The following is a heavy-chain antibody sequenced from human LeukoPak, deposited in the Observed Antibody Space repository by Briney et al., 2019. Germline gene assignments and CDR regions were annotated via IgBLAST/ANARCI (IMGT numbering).Heavy chain of an antibody. J-gene: IGHJ6*02. D-gene: IGHD3-22*01. Sequence: SEILSLTCTVSGGSISSYYWSWIRQPPGKGLEWIGYIYYSGSTNYNPSLKSRVTISVDTSKNQFSLKLSSVTAADTAVYYCARSSSGYYYYYYYGMDVWGQGTTVTVFS. CDR1: GGSISSYY. CDR3: ARSSSGYYYYYYYGMDV. CDR2: IYYSGST. V-gene: IGHV4-59*01.